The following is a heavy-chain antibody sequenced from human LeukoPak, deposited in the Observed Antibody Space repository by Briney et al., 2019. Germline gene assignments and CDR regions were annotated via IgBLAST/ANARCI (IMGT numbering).Heavy chain of an antibody. D-gene: IGHD1-26*01. J-gene: IGHJ3*02. Sequence: PGGSLRLSCAASGFTFSNYAMSWVRQAPGKGLEWVSGISASGDVAFHADPLKGRFTISRDNSKNTLYLQMDSLRAEDTAKYYCAKSLLTTASGTGRAFDIWGQGTMVTVSA. CDR2: ISASGDVA. CDR3: AKSLLTTASGTGRAFDI. V-gene: IGHV3-23*01. CDR1: GFTFSNYA.